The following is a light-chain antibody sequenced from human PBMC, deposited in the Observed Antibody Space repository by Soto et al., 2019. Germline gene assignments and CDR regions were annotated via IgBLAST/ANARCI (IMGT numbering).Light chain of an antibody. Sequence: QSVLTQPPSASGTPGQRVTISCSGSSSNIGRNYVYWYQQLPGTAPKLLIYRNNQRPSGVPGRFSGSKSGTSASLAISGLRSEDEADYYCAAWDDSLSGQVFGGGTKLTVL. CDR3: AAWDDSLSGQV. V-gene: IGLV1-47*01. J-gene: IGLJ2*01. CDR2: RNN. CDR1: SSNIGRNY.